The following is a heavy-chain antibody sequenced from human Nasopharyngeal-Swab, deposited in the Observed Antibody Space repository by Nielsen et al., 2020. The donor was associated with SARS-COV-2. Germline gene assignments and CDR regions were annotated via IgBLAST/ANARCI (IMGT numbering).Heavy chain of an antibody. CDR3: ARDRCSGGSCSFYYYYGMDV. Sequence: SETLSLTCTVSGGSISSYYWNWIRQPPGKGLEWIGYIYYSGSTNYNPSLKSRVTISVDTSKNQFSLKLTSVTAADTAVYYCARDRCSGGSCSFYYYYGMDVWGQGTTVTVSS. J-gene: IGHJ6*02. D-gene: IGHD2-15*01. CDR1: GGSISSYY. CDR2: IYYSGST. V-gene: IGHV4-59*13.